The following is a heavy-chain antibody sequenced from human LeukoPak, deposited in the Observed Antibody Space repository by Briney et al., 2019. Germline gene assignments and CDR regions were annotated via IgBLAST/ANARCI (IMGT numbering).Heavy chain of an antibody. J-gene: IGHJ4*02. CDR3: ARSLGWDYTYGYNY. V-gene: IGHV3-53*01. D-gene: IGHD5-18*01. Sequence: GGSLRLSCAASGFTVSSNYMSWVRQAPGKGLEWVSVIYSGGNTYYADSVKGRFTISRDNSKNTLYLQMNGLRAEDTAVYYCARSLGWDYTYGYNYWGQGTLVTVSS. CDR1: GFTVSSNY. CDR2: IYSGGNT.